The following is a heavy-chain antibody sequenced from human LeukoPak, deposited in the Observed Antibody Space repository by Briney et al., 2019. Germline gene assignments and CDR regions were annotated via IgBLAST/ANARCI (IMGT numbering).Heavy chain of an antibody. D-gene: IGHD2-2*02. V-gene: IGHV1-2*02. CDR1: GYTFTGYY. J-gene: IGHJ4*02. Sequence: ASVKVSCKASGYTFTGYYMHWVRQAPGQGLEWMGWINPNSGGTNYAQKFQGRVTMTRDTSISTAYMELSRLRSDDTAVYYCARVGRYCRSTSCYIAYWGQGALVTVSS. CDR2: INPNSGGT. CDR3: ARVGRYCRSTSCYIAY.